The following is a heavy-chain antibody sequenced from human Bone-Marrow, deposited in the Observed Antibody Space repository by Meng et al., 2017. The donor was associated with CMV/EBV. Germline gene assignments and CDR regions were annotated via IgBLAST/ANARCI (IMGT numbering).Heavy chain of an antibody. Sequence: GGSLRLSCATSGFSFVNYGIHWVRQAPGKGLEWVAVIWSDGSNTYYADSVKGRFTISRDNSKNTVYLQMNSLRAEDTALYYCARDWNGGNSGFLDFWGQGTPVTVSS. J-gene: IGHJ4*02. D-gene: IGHD4-23*01. V-gene: IGHV3-33*01. CDR2: IWSDGSNT. CDR3: ARDWNGGNSGFLDF. CDR1: GFSFVNYG.